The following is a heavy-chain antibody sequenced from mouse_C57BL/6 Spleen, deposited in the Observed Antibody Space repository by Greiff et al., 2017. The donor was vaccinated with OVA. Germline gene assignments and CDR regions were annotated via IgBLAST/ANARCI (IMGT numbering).Heavy chain of an antibody. CDR1: GYSITSGYY. J-gene: IGHJ2*01. Sequence: EVKLQESGPGLVKPSQSLSLTCSVTGYSITSGYYWNWIRQFPGNKLEWMGYISYDGSNNYNPSLKNRISITRDTSKNQFFLKLNSVTTEDTATYYCARVDYCKGLTYWGQGTTLTVSS. D-gene: IGHD1-1*01. CDR2: ISYDGSN. CDR3: ARVDYCKGLTY. V-gene: IGHV3-6*01.